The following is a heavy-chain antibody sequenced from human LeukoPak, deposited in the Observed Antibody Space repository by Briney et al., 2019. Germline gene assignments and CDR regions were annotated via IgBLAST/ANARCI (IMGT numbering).Heavy chain of an antibody. J-gene: IGHJ4*02. CDR2: INHSGST. CDR3: ARPNRRTSRSSGWYFAGKYYFDY. Sequence: SEALSPTCAVYGGSFSGYYWSWIRQPPGKGLEWSGEINHSGSTHYNPSLKSRVTLSVDTPKNQFSLKLSSVTAADTAVYYCARPNRRTSRSSGWYFAGKYYFDYWGQGTLVTVSS. CDR1: GGSFSGYY. D-gene: IGHD6-19*01. V-gene: IGHV4-34*01.